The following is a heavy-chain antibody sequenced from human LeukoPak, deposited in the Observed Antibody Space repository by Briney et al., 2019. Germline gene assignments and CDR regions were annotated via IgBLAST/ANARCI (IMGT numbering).Heavy chain of an antibody. D-gene: IGHD5-24*01. Sequence: SSETLSLTCTVSGGSISSYYWSWIRQPPGKGLEWIGYIYYSGSTNYNPSLKSRVTISVDTSKNQFSLKLSSVTAADTAVYYCARFRDGYNAYYFDYWGQGTLVTVSS. J-gene: IGHJ4*02. CDR2: IYYSGST. CDR3: ARFRDGYNAYYFDY. V-gene: IGHV4-59*08. CDR1: GGSISSYY.